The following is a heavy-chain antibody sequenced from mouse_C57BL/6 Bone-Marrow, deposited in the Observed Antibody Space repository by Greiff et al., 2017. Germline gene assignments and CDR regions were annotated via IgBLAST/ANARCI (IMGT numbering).Heavy chain of an antibody. CDR2: INPSSGYT. V-gene: IGHV1-7*01. CDR3: AATMVTTSY. J-gene: IGHJ2*01. CDR1: GYTFTSYW. Sequence: QVQLKQSGAELAKPGASVKLSCKASGYTFTSYWMHWVKQRPGQGLEWIGYINPSSGYTKYNQKFKDKATLTADKSYSTAYMQLSSLTYEDSAVYYCAATMVTTSYWGQGTTLTVSS. D-gene: IGHD2-2*01.